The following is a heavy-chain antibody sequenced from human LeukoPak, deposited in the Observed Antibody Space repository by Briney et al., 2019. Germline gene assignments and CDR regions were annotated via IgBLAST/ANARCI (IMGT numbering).Heavy chain of an antibody. CDR1: GYTFTGYY. V-gene: IGHV1-2*02. D-gene: IGHD1-26*01. CDR3: ARDQGPSGNYYLCY. Sequence: ASVKVSCKASGYTFTGYYMHWVRQAPGQGLEWMGWINPNSGGTNYAQKFQGRVTITADKSTSTAYMELSSLRSEDTAVYYCARDQGPSGNYYLCYWGRGTLVTVSS. J-gene: IGHJ4*02. CDR2: INPNSGGT.